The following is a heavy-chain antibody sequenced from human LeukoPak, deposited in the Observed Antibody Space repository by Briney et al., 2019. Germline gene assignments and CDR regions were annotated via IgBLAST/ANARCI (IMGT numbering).Heavy chain of an antibody. CDR1: GFTFRRYD. CDR2: IYPGGGVI. Sequence: TGGSLRLSCASSGFTFRRYDMNWVRQAPGKGLECVAYIYPGGGVIYYADSVKGRFTIFRDNTKNSLYLQMSSLRAEDTAIYYCARDYHNKGHDYWGPGTLVTVSS. V-gene: IGHV3-48*03. D-gene: IGHD2/OR15-2a*01. CDR3: ARDYHNKGHDY. J-gene: IGHJ4*02.